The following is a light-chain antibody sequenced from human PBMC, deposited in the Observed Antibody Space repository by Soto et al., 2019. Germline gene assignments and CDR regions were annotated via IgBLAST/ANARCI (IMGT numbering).Light chain of an antibody. Sequence: EIVMTQSPATLSVSPGERATFSCRASHYITIYLALYQHTSGEAPMLIIYAASIMTHDMLPRYNGRGSGTDYTHTISSLEPDDFADYYCHQHYDYPTTFEQGTKVEIK. V-gene: IGKV3-11*01. CDR3: HQHYDYPTT. CDR1: HYITIY. CDR2: AAS. J-gene: IGKJ1*01.